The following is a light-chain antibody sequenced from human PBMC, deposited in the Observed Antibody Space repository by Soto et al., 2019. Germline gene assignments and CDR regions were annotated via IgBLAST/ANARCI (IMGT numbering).Light chain of an antibody. J-gene: IGKJ5*01. CDR1: QSLLHLNGNNY. CDR3: LQGTHWPIT. V-gene: IGKV2-28*01. Sequence: DIVMTQSPLSLPVTPGEPASISCRSSQSLLHLNGNNYLDWYLQKPGQSPQLLIYLGSNRASGVPDRFSGSGSGTDFTLKISRVGAEDVGVYYCLQGTHWPITFGQGTRLEIK. CDR2: LGS.